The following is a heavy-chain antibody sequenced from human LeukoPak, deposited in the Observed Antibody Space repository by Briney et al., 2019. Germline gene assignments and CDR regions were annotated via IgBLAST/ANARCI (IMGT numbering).Heavy chain of an antibody. Sequence: GGSVRLSCAASGFTFSSYWMHWVRQAPGKGLVWVSRINSDGSTTTYADPVKGRFTISRDNAKNTLYLQMNSLRAEDTAVYYCARGGLYSYGLIDYWGQGTRITVSS. CDR2: INSDGSTT. CDR1: GFTFSSYW. D-gene: IGHD5-18*01. CDR3: ARGGLYSYGLIDY. J-gene: IGHJ4*02. V-gene: IGHV3-74*01.